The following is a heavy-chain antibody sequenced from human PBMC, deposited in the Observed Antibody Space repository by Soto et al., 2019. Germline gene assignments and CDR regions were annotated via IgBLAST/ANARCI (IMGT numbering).Heavy chain of an antibody. Sequence: ASVKVSCQASGYTFTSYGISWVRQAPGQGLEWMGWISAYNGNTNYAQKLQGRVTMTTDTSTSTAYMELRSLRSDDTAVYYCATTPTVLMVYAPSAYYFDYWGQGTMVTVSS. CDR2: ISAYNGNT. D-gene: IGHD2-8*01. CDR3: ATTPTVLMVYAPSAYYFDY. V-gene: IGHV1-18*04. J-gene: IGHJ4*02. CDR1: GYTFTSYG.